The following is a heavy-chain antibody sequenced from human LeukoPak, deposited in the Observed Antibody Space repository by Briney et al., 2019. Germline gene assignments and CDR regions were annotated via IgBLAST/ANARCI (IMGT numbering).Heavy chain of an antibody. CDR2: IIPIFGTA. J-gene: IGHJ4*02. CDR1: GGTFSSYA. D-gene: IGHD4-17*01. Sequence: ASVKVSCKASGGTFSSYATSWVRQAPGQGLEWMGGIIPIFGTANYAQKFQGRVTITADESTSTAYMELSSLRSEDTAVYYCARVGLPTVSRLYYFDYWGQGALVTVSS. V-gene: IGHV1-69*13. CDR3: ARVGLPTVSRLYYFDY.